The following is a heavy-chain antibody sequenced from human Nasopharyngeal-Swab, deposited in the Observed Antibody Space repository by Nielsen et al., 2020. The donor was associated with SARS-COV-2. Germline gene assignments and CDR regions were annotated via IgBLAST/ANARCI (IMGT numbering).Heavy chain of an antibody. D-gene: IGHD5-12*01. V-gene: IGHV3-23*01. CDR2: ISGVSDST. CDR3: AKDRDSGDDSEEYYHYYGMDV. CDR1: GFTFSNFA. Sequence: GESLKISCAASGFTFSNFAMSWVRQAPGKVLEWVSVISGVSDSTYYTDSVRCRFTISSDNSKNTLNLQMNNLRAEDTAIYYCAKDRDSGDDSEEYYHYYGMDVWGQGAPVTVSS. J-gene: IGHJ6*02.